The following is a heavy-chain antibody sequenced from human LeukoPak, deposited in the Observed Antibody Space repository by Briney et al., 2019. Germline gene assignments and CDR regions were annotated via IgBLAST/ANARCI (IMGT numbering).Heavy chain of an antibody. Sequence: KPSETLSLTCTVSGGSISSSSYYWGWIRQPPGKGLEWIGYIYTSGSTNYNPSLKSRVTISVDTSKNQFSLKLSSVTAADTAVYYCARGRVAFDIWGQGTMVTVSS. J-gene: IGHJ3*02. CDR3: ARGRVAFDI. D-gene: IGHD3-10*01. CDR1: GGSISSSSYY. V-gene: IGHV4-61*05. CDR2: IYTSGST.